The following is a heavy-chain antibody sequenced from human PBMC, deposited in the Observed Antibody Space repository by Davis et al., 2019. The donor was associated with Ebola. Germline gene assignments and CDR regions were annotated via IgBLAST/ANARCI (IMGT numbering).Heavy chain of an antibody. J-gene: IGHJ2*01. D-gene: IGHD3-10*01. CDR1: GGSFSGYY. CDR2: INHSGST. Sequence: PSETLSLTCAVYGGSFSGYYWSWIRQPPGKGLEWIGEINHSGSTNYNPSLKSRVTISVDTSKNQFPLKLSSVTAADTAVYYCAGGIGGSPWYFDLWGRGTLVTVSS. V-gene: IGHV4-34*01. CDR3: AGGIGGSPWYFDL.